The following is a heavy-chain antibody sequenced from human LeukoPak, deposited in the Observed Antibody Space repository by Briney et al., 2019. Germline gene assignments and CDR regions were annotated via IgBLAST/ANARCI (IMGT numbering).Heavy chain of an antibody. Sequence: SETLSLTCTVSGDSISSYYWSWLRQPPGKGLEWLGYIYTSGSTKYNPSLKSRVTISVDTYKNQFSLQLSSVTAADTAVYYCARANYDFWSGYYLNWFDPWGQGTLVTVSS. D-gene: IGHD3-3*01. J-gene: IGHJ5*02. CDR3: ARANYDFWSGYYLNWFDP. V-gene: IGHV4-4*09. CDR1: GDSISSYY. CDR2: IYTSGST.